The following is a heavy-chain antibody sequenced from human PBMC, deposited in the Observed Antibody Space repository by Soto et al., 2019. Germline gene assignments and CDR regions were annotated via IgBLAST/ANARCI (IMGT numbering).Heavy chain of an antibody. J-gene: IGHJ4*02. CDR3: ARDHMAVDGTSCDY. Sequence: GAQVQVSCKASGYTFTSYGISWVRQAPGQGLEWMGWISAYNGNTNYAQKLQGRVTMTTDTSTSTAYMELRSLRSDDTAVYYCARDHMAVDGTSCDYWGQGTLVTVSS. CDR1: GYTFTSYG. CDR2: ISAYNGNT. D-gene: IGHD6-19*01. V-gene: IGHV1-18*01.